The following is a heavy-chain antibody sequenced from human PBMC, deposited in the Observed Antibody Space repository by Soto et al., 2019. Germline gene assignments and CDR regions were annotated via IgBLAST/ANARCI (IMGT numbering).Heavy chain of an antibody. J-gene: IGHJ3*02. CDR3: AREIRGYDTFDAFDI. V-gene: IGHV3-30-3*01. CDR1: GFTFSSYA. Sequence: GGSLRLSCAASGFTFSSYAMHWVRQAPGKGLEWVAVISYDGSNKYYADSVKGRFTISRDNSKNTLYLQMNSLRAEDTAVYYCAREIRGYDTFDAFDIWGQGTMVTVSS. D-gene: IGHD5-12*01. CDR2: ISYDGSNK.